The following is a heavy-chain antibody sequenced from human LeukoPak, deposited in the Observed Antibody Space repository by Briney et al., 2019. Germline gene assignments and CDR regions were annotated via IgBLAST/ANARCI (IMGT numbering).Heavy chain of an antibody. CDR3: ARDLTVAGTVLFDY. V-gene: IGHV1-24*01. D-gene: IGHD6-19*01. J-gene: IGHJ4*02. Sequence: GASVKVSCKVSGYTLTELSMHWVRQAPGKGLEWMGGFDPEDGETIYAQKFQGRVTMTEDTSTDTAYMELSSLRSEDTAVYYCARDLTVAGTVLFDYWGQGTLVTVSS. CDR1: GYTLTELS. CDR2: FDPEDGET.